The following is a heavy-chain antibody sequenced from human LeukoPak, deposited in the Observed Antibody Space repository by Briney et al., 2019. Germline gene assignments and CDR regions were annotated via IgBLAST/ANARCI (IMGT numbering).Heavy chain of an antibody. CDR3: AKDNRRHYTSGPNPDSLH. CDR2: ISWNSGNI. D-gene: IGHD6-19*01. CDR1: GFTFSFYC. Sequence: GGSLRLSCAASGFTFSFYCMHWVRQPPGKGLEWVSDISWNSGNIDYADSVKGRFTISRDNAKNSLYLQMNSLRVEDTAFYYCAKDNRRHYTSGPNPDSLHWGQGALVTVSS. J-gene: IGHJ4*02. V-gene: IGHV3-9*01.